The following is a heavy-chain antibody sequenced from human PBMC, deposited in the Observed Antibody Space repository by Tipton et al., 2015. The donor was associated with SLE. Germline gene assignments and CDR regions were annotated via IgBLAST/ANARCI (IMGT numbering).Heavy chain of an antibody. CDR3: ARETGTYYSTWFDS. J-gene: IGHJ5*01. CDR2: IDSSGNT. CDR1: GASMNSGSFS. V-gene: IGHV4-61*09. Sequence: TLSLTCSVSGASMNSGSFSSHWIRQPAGKALQWLGHIDSSGNTYYNPSLRSRVSISVDVSRNQFSLTLNSVTAADTATYSCARETGTYYSTWFDSWGQGTLVTVSS. D-gene: IGHD1-26*01.